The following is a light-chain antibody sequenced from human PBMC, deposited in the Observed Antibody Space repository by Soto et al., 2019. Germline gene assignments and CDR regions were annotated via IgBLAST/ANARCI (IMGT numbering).Light chain of an antibody. V-gene: IGKV3-20*01. CDR1: QSVRFNS. Sequence: EIVLTQSPGTLSLSPGERATLSGRASQSVRFNSLAWYQQKGGQAPRLLIYAASTRATGVPDRFSGTGSGTDFALTISRLETDDSAVYYCQQYGGSPFTFGPGTKVDIK. J-gene: IGKJ3*01. CDR2: AAS. CDR3: QQYGGSPFT.